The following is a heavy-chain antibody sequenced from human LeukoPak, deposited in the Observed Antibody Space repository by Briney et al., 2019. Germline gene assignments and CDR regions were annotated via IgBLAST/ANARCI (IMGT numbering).Heavy chain of an antibody. J-gene: IGHJ4*02. CDR2: ISFSGGGT. CDR1: GFTFSSYE. Sequence: PGGSLRLSCAASGFTFSSYEMNWVRQAPGKGLEWVSAISFSGGGTYHADSVQGRFTISRDISKNTLYLQMNSLRAEDTAVYYCAKDRLAATSVPYYFDYWGQGTLVTVSS. D-gene: IGHD2-15*01. V-gene: IGHV3-23*01. CDR3: AKDRLAATSVPYYFDY.